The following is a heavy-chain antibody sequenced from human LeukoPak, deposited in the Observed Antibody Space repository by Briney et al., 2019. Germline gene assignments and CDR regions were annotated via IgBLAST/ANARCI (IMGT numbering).Heavy chain of an antibody. V-gene: IGHV3-48*02. CDR2: ISDSSAI. J-gene: IGHJ4*02. CDR1: GFTFSSYG. D-gene: IGHD1-1*01. Sequence: SGGSLRLSCAASGFTFSSYGMNWVRQAPGKGLDYVAYISDSSAIYYGDSVKGRFTISRDNAKNSLYLQMNSLRDEDTAVYYCARVWSNTWNSGGSDYWGQGTLVTVSS. CDR3: ARVWSNTWNSGGSDY.